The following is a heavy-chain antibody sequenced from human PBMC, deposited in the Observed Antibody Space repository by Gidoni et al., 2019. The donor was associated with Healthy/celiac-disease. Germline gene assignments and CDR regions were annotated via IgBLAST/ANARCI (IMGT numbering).Heavy chain of an antibody. Sequence: QLQLVQSGAEVKKPGSSVKVSCTASGGPFSSYAISWVRQAPGQGLEWMGRSIPIRGIANYAQKFQGRVTITADKSTSTAYRELSSLRSEDTAVYYCARDGEVDTAVGGYWGQGTLVTVSS. CDR3: ARDGEVDTAVGGY. CDR2: SIPIRGIA. J-gene: IGHJ4*02. D-gene: IGHD5-18*01. V-gene: IGHV1-69*04. CDR1: GGPFSSYA.